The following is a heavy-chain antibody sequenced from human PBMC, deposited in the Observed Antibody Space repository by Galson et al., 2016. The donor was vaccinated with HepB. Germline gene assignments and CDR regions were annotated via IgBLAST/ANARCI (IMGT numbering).Heavy chain of an antibody. J-gene: IGHJ6*02. CDR2: ISYDGSNK. D-gene: IGHD2-8*01. V-gene: IGHV3-30*18. Sequence: SLRLSCAASGFTFSSYGMHWVRQAPGKGLEWVAVISYDGSNKYYADSVKGRFTISRDNSKNTLYLQMNSLRAEDTAVYYCAKGFCTNGVCFIYGMDVWGQGTTVTVSS. CDR1: GFTFSSYG. CDR3: AKGFCTNGVCFIYGMDV.